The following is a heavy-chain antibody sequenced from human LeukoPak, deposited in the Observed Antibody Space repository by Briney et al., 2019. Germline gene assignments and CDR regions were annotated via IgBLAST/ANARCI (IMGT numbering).Heavy chain of an antibody. CDR2: IYPGDSDT. CDR1: GYSFTNSW. J-gene: IGHJ4*02. D-gene: IGHD1-26*01. Sequence: GESLKISCKASGYSFTNSWIGWVRQMPGKGLEWMGIIYPGDSDTRYSPSFQGQVTISADKSVSTAYLQWSSLKASDTAMYYCAIYSDTYYFDCWGQGTLVTVSS. V-gene: IGHV5-51*01. CDR3: AIYSDTYYFDC.